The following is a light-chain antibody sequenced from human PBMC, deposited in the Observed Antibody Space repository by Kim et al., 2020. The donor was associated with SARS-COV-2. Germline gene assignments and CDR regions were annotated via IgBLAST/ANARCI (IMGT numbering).Light chain of an antibody. J-gene: IGLJ1*01. CDR2: SNG. V-gene: IGLV1-44*01. CDR1: SANIGRNT. CDR3: AAWDDGLRGFV. Sequence: GQGATVSCSRSSANIGRNTVNWYQQFPGTAPKPLIYSNGQRPSGVPDRFSGSKSGTSASLAISGLHSEDEGDYYCAAWDDGLRGFVFGSGTKVTVL.